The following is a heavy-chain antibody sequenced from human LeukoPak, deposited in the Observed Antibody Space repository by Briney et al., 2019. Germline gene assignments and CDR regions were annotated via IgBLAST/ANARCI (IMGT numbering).Heavy chain of an antibody. CDR1: GGSFSGYY. CDR2: INHSGST. CDR3: ARTSIAARPFDY. D-gene: IGHD6-6*01. J-gene: IGHJ4*02. Sequence: PSETLSLTCAVYGGSFSGYYWSWIRQPPGKGLEWIGEINHSGSTNYNPSLKSRVTISVDTSKNQFSLKLSSVTAADTAVYYCARTSIAARPFDYWGQGTLVTVSS. V-gene: IGHV4-34*01.